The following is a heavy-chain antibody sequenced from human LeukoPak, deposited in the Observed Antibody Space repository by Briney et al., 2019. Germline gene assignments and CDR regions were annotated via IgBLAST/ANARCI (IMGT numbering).Heavy chain of an antibody. CDR2: ISSSGSTI. CDR1: GFSFSSYE. V-gene: IGHV3-48*03. CDR3: ATEHYAAFDY. D-gene: IGHD1-14*01. J-gene: IGHJ4*02. Sequence: GGSLRLSCAASGFSFSSYEMNWVRQAPGKGLEWVSYISSSGSTIYYADSVKGRFTISRDNAKNSLFLQMNSLRAEDTAVYYCATEHYAAFDYWGQGTLVTVSS.